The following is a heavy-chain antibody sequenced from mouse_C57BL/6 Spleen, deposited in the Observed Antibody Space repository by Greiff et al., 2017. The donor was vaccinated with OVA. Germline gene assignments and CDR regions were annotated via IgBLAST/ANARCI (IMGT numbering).Heavy chain of an antibody. CDR2: IWSGGST. V-gene: IGHV2-2*01. J-gene: IGHJ1*03. CDR1: GFSLTSYG. CDR3: ARTPTVVAHWYFDV. Sequence: VKLMESGPGLVQPSQSLSITCTVSGFSLTSYGVHWVRQSPGKGLEWLGVIWSGGSTDYNAAFISRLSISKDNSKSQVFFKMNSLQADDTAIDYCARTPTVVAHWYFDVWGTGTTVTVSS. D-gene: IGHD1-1*01.